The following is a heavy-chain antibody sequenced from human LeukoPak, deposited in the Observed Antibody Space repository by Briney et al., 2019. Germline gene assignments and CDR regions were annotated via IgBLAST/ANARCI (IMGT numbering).Heavy chain of an antibody. CDR2: MNPNSGNT. V-gene: IGHV1-8*01. D-gene: IGHD2-2*01. CDR1: GYTFTSYD. Sequence: GASVKVSCKASGYTFTSYDINWVRQATGQGLEWMGWMNPNSGNTGYAQKFQGRVTMTRNTSISTAYMELSSLRSEDTAVYYCATGAYCSSTSCSYYYYYMDAWGKGTTVTVSS. CDR3: ATGAYCSSTSCSYYYYYMDA. J-gene: IGHJ6*03.